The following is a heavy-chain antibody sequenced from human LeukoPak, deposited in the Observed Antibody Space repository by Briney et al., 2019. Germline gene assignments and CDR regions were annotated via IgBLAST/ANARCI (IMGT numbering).Heavy chain of an antibody. D-gene: IGHD3-22*01. V-gene: IGHV3-9*01. CDR1: GFTFDDYA. CDR3: AKVGDSSGYYYYFDY. J-gene: IGHJ4*02. CDR2: ISWNSVSI. Sequence: PGGSLRLSCAASGFTFDDYAMHWVRQAPGKGRGWVSGISWNSVSIGYADSVKGRFTISRDNAKNSLYLQMNSLRAEDTAFYYCAKVGDSSGYYYYFDYWGQGTLVTVSS.